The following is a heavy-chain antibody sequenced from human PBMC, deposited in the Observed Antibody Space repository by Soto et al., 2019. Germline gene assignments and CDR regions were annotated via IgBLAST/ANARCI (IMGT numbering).Heavy chain of an antibody. V-gene: IGHV1-18*03. Sequence: GASVKVSCKASGYRFSSYGICWVRQAPGQGLQWMGWISTYSGDTNFAQDFRDRLTMTTDTSTNTAYMELRSLRSDDMAVYYCVRVNEVVYYDSSGYDHFGGQGTLVTVSS. D-gene: IGHD3-22*01. J-gene: IGHJ1*01. CDR3: VRVNEVVYYDSSGYDHF. CDR2: ISTYSGDT. CDR1: GYRFSSYG.